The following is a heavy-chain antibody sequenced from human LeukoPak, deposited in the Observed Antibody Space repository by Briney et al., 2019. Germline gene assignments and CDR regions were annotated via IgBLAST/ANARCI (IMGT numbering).Heavy chain of an antibody. CDR3: ARASRYYDSDY. CDR1: GFTFSSYW. D-gene: IGHD3-22*01. Sequence: GGSLRLSCAASGFTFSSYWMHWVRHAPGKGLVWVSRINSDGSSTSYADSVKGRFTISRDNAKNTLYLQMNSLRAEDTAVYYCARASRYYDSDYWGQGTLVTVSS. J-gene: IGHJ4*02. CDR2: INSDGSST. V-gene: IGHV3-74*01.